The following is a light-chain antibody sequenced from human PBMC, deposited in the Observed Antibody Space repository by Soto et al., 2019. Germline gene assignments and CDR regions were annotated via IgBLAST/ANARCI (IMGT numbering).Light chain of an antibody. Sequence: DIQMTQSPSSLSASVGDRVTITCRASQSISSYLNWYQQKPGKAPKLLIYAASSLQSGVPSRFSGSGSGTDFTLTISSLQPADFSTYYCQPSYRTPWTFGQGTKVEIK. CDR1: QSISSY. CDR3: QPSYRTPWT. J-gene: IGKJ1*01. V-gene: IGKV1-39*01. CDR2: AAS.